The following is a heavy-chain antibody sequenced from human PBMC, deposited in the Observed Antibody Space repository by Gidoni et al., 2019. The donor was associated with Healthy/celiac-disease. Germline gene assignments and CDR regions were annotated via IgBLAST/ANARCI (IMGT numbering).Heavy chain of an antibody. CDR3: ARVGPEMATIGR. J-gene: IGHJ4*02. CDR1: GGSISSYY. Sequence: QVQLQESGPGLVKPSETLSLTCTVPGGSISSYYWSWIRQPPGKGLELIGYIYYSGSTNYNPSLKSRVTISVDTSKNQFSLKLSSVTAADTAVYYCARVGPEMATIGRWGQGTLVTVSS. V-gene: IGHV4-59*01. D-gene: IGHD5-12*01. CDR2: IYYSGST.